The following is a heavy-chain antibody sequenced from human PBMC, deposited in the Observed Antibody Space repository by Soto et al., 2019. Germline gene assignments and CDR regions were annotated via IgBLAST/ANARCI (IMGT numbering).Heavy chain of an antibody. CDR3: ARGYCSGGSCSPYYYYYYMDV. CDR1: GGSISSGGYY. J-gene: IGHJ6*03. D-gene: IGHD2-15*01. V-gene: IGHV4-31*03. CDR2: IYYSGST. Sequence: QVQLQESGPGLVKPSQTLSLTCTVSGGSISSGGYYWSWIRQHPGKGLEWIGYIYYSGSTYYNPSFKSRVTISVDTSKNQFSLKLSSVTAADTAVYYCARGYCSGGSCSPYYYYYYMDVWGKGTTVTVSS.